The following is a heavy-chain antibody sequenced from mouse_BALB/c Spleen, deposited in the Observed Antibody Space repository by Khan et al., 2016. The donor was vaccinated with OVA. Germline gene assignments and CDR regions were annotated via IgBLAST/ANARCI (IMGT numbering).Heavy chain of an antibody. CDR3: TRSYDSYYFDY. D-gene: IGHD2-4*01. J-gene: IGHJ2*01. CDR2: ISPGISDT. Sequence: VQLQQSGTVLAGPGASVKMSCKASGYSFTSYWMHWIKQRPGQGLEWIGAISPGISDTRYNQKIKVKAKLTAVTSASTAYMELSSLTNDDSAVYFCTRSYDSYYFDYWGQGTTLTVSS. V-gene: IGHV1-5*01. CDR1: GYSFTSYW.